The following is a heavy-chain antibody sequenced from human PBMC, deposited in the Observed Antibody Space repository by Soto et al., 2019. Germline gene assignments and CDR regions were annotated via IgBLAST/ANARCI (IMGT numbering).Heavy chain of an antibody. CDR2: IYYSGGT. V-gene: IGHV4-31*03. CDR3: ASGALGYCTNGVCYPFYYLDY. Sequence: SETLSLTCTVSGGSISSGGHYWSWIRQHPGKGLEWIGYIYYSGGTYYNPSLKSRVTISVDTSKNQFSLKLSSVTAADTAVYYCASGALGYCTNGVCYPFYYLDYWGQGTLVTVSS. D-gene: IGHD2-8*01. J-gene: IGHJ4*02. CDR1: GGSISSGGHY.